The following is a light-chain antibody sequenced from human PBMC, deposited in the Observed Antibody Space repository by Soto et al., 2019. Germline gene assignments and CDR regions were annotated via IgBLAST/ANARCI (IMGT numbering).Light chain of an antibody. J-gene: IGKJ3*01. V-gene: IGKV1-39*01. CDR3: QPSYRTPYT. Sequence: DIQMTQSLSSLSASVGHRVTITCRASQSITTYLNWYQQEPGKAPKLLIYAATHLQRGAPSRFSGSGFGTDFTLTSNGLQPEDFATYDCQPSYRTPYTFGPGTKVEIK. CDR1: QSITTY. CDR2: AAT.